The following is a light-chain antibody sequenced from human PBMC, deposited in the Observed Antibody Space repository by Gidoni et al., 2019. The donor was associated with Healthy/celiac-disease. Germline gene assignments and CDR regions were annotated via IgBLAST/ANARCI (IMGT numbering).Light chain of an antibody. J-gene: IGKJ4*01. Sequence: DIHMTQSTSSLSASVADRVTITCRASQSISSYLNWYQQKPGKAPKLLIYAASSLQSGVPSRFSGSGSGTDFTLTISSLQPEDFATYYCQQSYSTQVTFGGGTKVEIK. CDR1: QSISSY. V-gene: IGKV1-39*01. CDR3: QQSYSTQVT. CDR2: AAS.